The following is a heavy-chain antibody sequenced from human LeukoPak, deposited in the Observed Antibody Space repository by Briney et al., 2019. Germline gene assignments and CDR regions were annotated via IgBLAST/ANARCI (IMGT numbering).Heavy chain of an antibody. D-gene: IGHD5-18*01. Sequence: PGWSLTLSFASSGFIFDDYVMHGVRQARGKGLAGVSGISRDSGSIGYVDSVKGGFTISRDNAKNSLYLQMNSLRAEDAALYYCSKDKGEYSYGDGGAFDIWGQGTMVTVSS. CDR3: SKDKGEYSYGDGGAFDI. CDR1: GFIFDDYV. V-gene: IGHV3-9*01. CDR2: ISRDSGSI. J-gene: IGHJ3*02.